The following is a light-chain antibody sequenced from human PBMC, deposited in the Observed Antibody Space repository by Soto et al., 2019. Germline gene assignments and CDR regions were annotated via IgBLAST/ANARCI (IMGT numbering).Light chain of an antibody. CDR3: QAWDRTNDVL. CDR2: QNN. J-gene: IGLJ2*01. Sequence: SYELTQPPSVSVSPGQTASISCSGDKLGNKFACWYQQRPGQSPVLVIYQNNKRPSGILERFSASNSGNTATLTISGTQAMDEADYYCQAWDRTNDVLFGGGTKVTVL. V-gene: IGLV3-1*01. CDR1: KLGNKF.